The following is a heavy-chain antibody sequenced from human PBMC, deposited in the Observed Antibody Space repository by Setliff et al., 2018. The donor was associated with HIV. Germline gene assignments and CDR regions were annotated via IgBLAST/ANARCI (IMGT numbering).Heavy chain of an antibody. J-gene: IGHJ4*02. CDR3: ASAGSGTRAPPRY. Sequence: PSETLSLTCAVSGYSISSGYYWGWIRQPPGKGLEWIGSIHHSGSTYYNPSLKSRVTISVDTSKNQFSLKLSSVTAADTAVYYCASAGSGTRAPPRYWGQGTLVTVSS. CDR1: GYSISSGYY. V-gene: IGHV4-38-2*01. CDR2: IHHSGST. D-gene: IGHD1-1*01.